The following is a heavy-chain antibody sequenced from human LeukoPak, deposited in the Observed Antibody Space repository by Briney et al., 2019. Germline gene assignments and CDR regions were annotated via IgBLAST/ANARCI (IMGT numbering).Heavy chain of an antibody. CDR1: GGSISSGDYY. Sequence: PSETLSLTCTVSGGSISSGDYYWSWIRQPPGKGLEWIGYIYYSGSTYYNPSLKSRVTISVHTSKNQFSLKLSSVTAADTAVYYCASSIFGVVNFDYWGQGTLVTVSS. CDR2: IYYSGST. V-gene: IGHV4-30-4*08. J-gene: IGHJ4*02. D-gene: IGHD3-3*01. CDR3: ASSIFGVVNFDY.